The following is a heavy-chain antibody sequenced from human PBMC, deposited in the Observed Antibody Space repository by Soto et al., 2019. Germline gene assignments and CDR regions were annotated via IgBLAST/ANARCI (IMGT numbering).Heavy chain of an antibody. J-gene: IGHJ5*02. Sequence: PSETLSLTCTVSGGSISSSSYYWGWIRQPPGKGLEWIGSIYYSGSTYYNPSLKSRVTISVDTSKNQFSLKLSSVTAADTAVYYCARHRNKYSSAAGSWFDPSGQGTLVTVSS. CDR3: ARHRNKYSSAAGSWFDP. D-gene: IGHD6-25*01. V-gene: IGHV4-39*01. CDR2: IYYSGST. CDR1: GGSISSSSYY.